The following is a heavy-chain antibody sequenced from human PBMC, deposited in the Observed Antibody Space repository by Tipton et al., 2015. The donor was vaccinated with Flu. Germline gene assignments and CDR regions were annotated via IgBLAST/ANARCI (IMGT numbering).Heavy chain of an antibody. CDR3: AREAARPHYYYYYYMDV. V-gene: IGHV4-59*01. CDR1: GGSISSYY. Sequence: TLSLTCTVSGGSISSYYWSWIRQPPGKGLEWIGYIYYSGSTNYNPSLKSRVTISVDTSKNQFSLKLSSVTAADTAVYYCAREAARPHYYYYYYMDVWGKGTTVTVSS. J-gene: IGHJ6*03. CDR2: IYYSGST. D-gene: IGHD6-6*01.